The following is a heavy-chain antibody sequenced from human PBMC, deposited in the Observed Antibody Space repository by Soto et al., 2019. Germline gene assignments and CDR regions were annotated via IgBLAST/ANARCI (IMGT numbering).Heavy chain of an antibody. D-gene: IGHD3-10*01. J-gene: IGHJ4*02. Sequence: WGSLRLSCAASGFTFCGSAMHRVRQASGKGLEWVGRIRSKANSYATAYAASVKGRFTISRDDSKNTAYLQMNSLKTEDTAVYYCTSFYGSGSPNWGQGTLVTVSS. CDR2: IRSKANSYAT. CDR3: TSFYGSGSPN. V-gene: IGHV3-73*01. CDR1: GFTFCGSA.